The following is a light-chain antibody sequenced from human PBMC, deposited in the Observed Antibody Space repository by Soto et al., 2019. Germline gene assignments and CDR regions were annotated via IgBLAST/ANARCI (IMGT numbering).Light chain of an antibody. CDR2: AAS. CDR1: QTLNNY. Sequence: DIQMTQSPSSVSASVGDRVTITCRASQTLNNYLTWFQQKPGKAPKVLIYAASTLQSGVPSRFSGSGSGAEFTLTISSLQPEDFATYYCQQANSFPRTFGPGTKVDIK. J-gene: IGKJ3*01. V-gene: IGKV1-39*01. CDR3: QQANSFPRT.